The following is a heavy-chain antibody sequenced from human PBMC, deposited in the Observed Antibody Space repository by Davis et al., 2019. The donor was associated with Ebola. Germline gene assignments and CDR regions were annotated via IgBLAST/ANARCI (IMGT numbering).Heavy chain of an antibody. J-gene: IGHJ3*02. D-gene: IGHD3-22*01. CDR2: ISSSGSTI. V-gene: IGHV3-11*01. CDR1: GFTSSDYY. Sequence: GESLKISCAASGFTSSDYYMSWIRQAPGKGLEWVSSISSSGSTIYYADSVKGRFTISRDNAKNSLYLQMNSLRAEDTAVYYCTTVFLNYYDSRDAFDIWGQGTMVTVSS. CDR3: TTVFLNYYDSRDAFDI.